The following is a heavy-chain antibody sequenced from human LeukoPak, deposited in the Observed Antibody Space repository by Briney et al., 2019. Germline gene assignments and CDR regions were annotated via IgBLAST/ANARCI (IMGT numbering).Heavy chain of an antibody. CDR3: ASQYYDFWSGYFDY. Sequence: GGSLRLSCAASWFTVSSNYMSWVRQAPGKGLEWVSVIYSGGNTYYAVSVKGRFTISRDNSKNTLYLQMNSLRADDTAVYYCASQYYDFWSGYFDYWGQGTLVTVSS. CDR2: IYSGGNT. D-gene: IGHD3-3*01. J-gene: IGHJ4*02. V-gene: IGHV3-53*01. CDR1: WFTVSSNY.